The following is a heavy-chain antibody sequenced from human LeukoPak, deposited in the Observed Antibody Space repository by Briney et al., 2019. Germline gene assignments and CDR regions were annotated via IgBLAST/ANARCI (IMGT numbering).Heavy chain of an antibody. V-gene: IGHV3-21*01. Sequence: PGGSQTLSCAVSRLTFSRYSMKWVRRAPGRGLEWVASISSTSTFIYSADSVKGRFTISRDTAKNSLFLQMNSLRAEDTAIYYCARDYFDSSDYPQTYYYYYMDVWGKGTTVTVSS. J-gene: IGHJ6*03. D-gene: IGHD3-22*01. CDR2: ISSTSTFI. CDR1: RLTFSRYS. CDR3: ARDYFDSSDYPQTYYYYYMDV.